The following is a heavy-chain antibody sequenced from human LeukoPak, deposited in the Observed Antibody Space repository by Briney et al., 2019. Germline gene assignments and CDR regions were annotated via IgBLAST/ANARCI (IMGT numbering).Heavy chain of an antibody. CDR1: GFTFSSYS. J-gene: IGHJ6*02. D-gene: IGHD3-9*01. CDR2: ISSSSSTI. V-gene: IGHV3-48*01. Sequence: GGSPRLSCAASGFTFSSYSMNWVRQAPGKGLEWVSYISSSSSTIYYADSVKGRFTISRDNAKNSLYLQMNSLRAEDTAVYYCARGEYYDILTGLYYYYYGMDVWGQGTTVTVSS. CDR3: ARGEYYDILTGLYYYYYGMDV.